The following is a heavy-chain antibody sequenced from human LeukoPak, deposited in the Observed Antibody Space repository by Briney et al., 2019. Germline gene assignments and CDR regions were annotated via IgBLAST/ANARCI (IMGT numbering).Heavy chain of an antibody. D-gene: IGHD1-1*01. J-gene: IGHJ4*02. CDR3: ARDQGTTGTLGSDY. Sequence: SVTVSCKASGGTFSSYAISWARQAPGQGLEWMGGIIPIFGTANYAQKFQGRVTITADESTSTAYMELSSLRSEDTAVYYCARDQGTTGTLGSDYWGQGTLVTVSS. CDR2: IIPIFGTA. V-gene: IGHV1-69*13. CDR1: GGTFSSYA.